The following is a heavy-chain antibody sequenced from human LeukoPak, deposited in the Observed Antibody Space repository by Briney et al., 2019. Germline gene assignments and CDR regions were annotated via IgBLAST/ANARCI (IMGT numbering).Heavy chain of an antibody. CDR1: GFTFSSYC. CDR3: ARDLGAAADTGGLDY. D-gene: IGHD6-13*01. J-gene: IGHJ4*02. CDR2: IKQDGSEK. Sequence: GGSLRLSCAASGFTFSSYCMSWVRQAPGKGLEWVANIKQDGSEKYYVDSVKGRFTISRDNAKNSLYLQMNSLRAEDTAVYYCARDLGAAADTGGLDYWGQGTLVTVSS. V-gene: IGHV3-7*03.